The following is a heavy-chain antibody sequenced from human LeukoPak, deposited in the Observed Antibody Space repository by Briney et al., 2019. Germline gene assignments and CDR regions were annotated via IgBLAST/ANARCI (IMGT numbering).Heavy chain of an antibody. CDR2: IFTSGST. J-gene: IGHJ5*02. Sequence: SETLSLTCTVSGGSISSGNSYWNWIRQPAGKGLEWIGRIFTSGSTNYNPSLKSRVTISVDTSKNQFSLKLSSVTAADTAVYYCARDRLQLQSWGQGTLVTVSS. V-gene: IGHV4-61*02. CDR1: GGSISSGNSY. D-gene: IGHD5-24*01. CDR3: ARDRLQLQS.